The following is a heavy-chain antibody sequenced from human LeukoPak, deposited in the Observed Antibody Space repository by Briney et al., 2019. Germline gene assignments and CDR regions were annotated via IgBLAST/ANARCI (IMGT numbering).Heavy chain of an antibody. CDR1: GFTFSAYW. Sequence: GGSLRLSCAASGFTFSAYWMSWVRQAPGKGLEYVSIIYSGGNTYYADSVKGRFTISRDNSKNTLYLQMNSLRAEDTAVYYCARDSHKLHSSPYFYFFDCWGQGTLVSVSS. J-gene: IGHJ4*02. V-gene: IGHV3-66*02. CDR3: ARDSHKLHSSPYFYFFDC. D-gene: IGHD3-22*01. CDR2: IYSGGNT.